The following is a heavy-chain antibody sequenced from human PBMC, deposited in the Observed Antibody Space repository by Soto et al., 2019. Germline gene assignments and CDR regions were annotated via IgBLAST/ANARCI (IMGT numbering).Heavy chain of an antibody. Sequence: GGSLRLSCAASGFTSSSYAMSWVRQAPGKGLEWVSAISGSGGSTYYADSVKGRFTISRDNSKNTLYLQMNSLRAEDTAVYYCVGCARAFYGSGSYYWFDPWGQGTLVTVSS. CDR3: VGCARAFYGSGSYYWFDP. CDR1: GFTSSSYA. CDR2: ISGSGGST. J-gene: IGHJ5*02. D-gene: IGHD3-10*01. V-gene: IGHV3-23*01.